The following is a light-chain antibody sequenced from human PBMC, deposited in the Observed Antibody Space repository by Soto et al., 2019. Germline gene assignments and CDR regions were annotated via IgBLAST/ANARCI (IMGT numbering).Light chain of an antibody. CDR2: DAS. Sequence: EIVLTQSPATLSLSPGERATLSCRASQSVSSSLAWYQQKPGQAPRLLIYDASNRATGISARFSGSGSGTDFTLTISSLEPEDFAVYYCQQRSNWPLTFGQGTKVDIK. V-gene: IGKV3-11*01. CDR3: QQRSNWPLT. J-gene: IGKJ1*01. CDR1: QSVSSS.